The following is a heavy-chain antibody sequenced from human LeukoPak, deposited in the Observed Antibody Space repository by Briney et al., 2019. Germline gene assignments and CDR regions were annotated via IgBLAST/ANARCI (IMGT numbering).Heavy chain of an antibody. V-gene: IGHV3-30*04. Sequence: GGSLRLSCAASGFTFSSYAMHWVRQAPGKGLEWVAVISYDGSNKYYADSVKGRFTISRDNFKNTLYLQMNSLRAEDTAVYYCARDPGNIGSSWYLGWFDPWGQGTLVTVSS. CDR2: ISYDGSNK. CDR3: ARDPGNIGSSWYLGWFDP. D-gene: IGHD6-13*01. CDR1: GFTFSSYA. J-gene: IGHJ5*02.